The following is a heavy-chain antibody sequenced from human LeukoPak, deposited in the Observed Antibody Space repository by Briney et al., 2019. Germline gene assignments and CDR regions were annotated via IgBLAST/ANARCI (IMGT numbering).Heavy chain of an antibody. V-gene: IGHV3-53*01. J-gene: IGHJ4*02. CDR3: AKDWGIIVVVSLDY. D-gene: IGHD2-2*01. Sequence: GGSLRLSCAASGFTVSSNYMSWVRQAPGKGLEWVSVIYSGGSTDYADSVKGRFTISRDNSKNTLYLQMNSLRAEDTAVYYCAKDWGIIVVVSLDYWGQGTLVTVSS. CDR2: IYSGGST. CDR1: GFTVSSNY.